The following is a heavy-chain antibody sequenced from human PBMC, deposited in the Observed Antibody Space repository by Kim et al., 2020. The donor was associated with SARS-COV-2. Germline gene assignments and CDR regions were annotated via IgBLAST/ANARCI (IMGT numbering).Heavy chain of an antibody. D-gene: IGHD3-3*01. CDR2: IYYSGST. J-gene: IGHJ3*02. CDR1: GGSISSGGYY. CDR3: ARVTTYDFWSGYYTGRGTDAFDI. V-gene: IGHV4-31*03. Sequence: SETLSLTCTVSGGSISSGGYYWSWIRQHPGKGLEWIGYIYYSGSTYYNPSLKSRVTISVDTSKNQFSLKLSSVTAADTAVYYCARVTTYDFWSGYYTGRGTDAFDIWGQGTMVTVSS.